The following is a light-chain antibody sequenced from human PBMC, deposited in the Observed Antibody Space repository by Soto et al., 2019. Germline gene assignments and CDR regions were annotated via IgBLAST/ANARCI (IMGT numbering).Light chain of an antibody. CDR3: FSYAGSSTVV. Sequence: QSALTQPASVSGSPGQSITIACTGTSSDVGSYNLVSWYQQHPGKAPKLMIYEVSKRPSGVSNRFPGSKSGNTASLTISGLQAEHEAVYYSFSYAGSSTVVFGGGTKLTVL. J-gene: IGLJ2*01. V-gene: IGLV2-23*02. CDR2: EVS. CDR1: SSDVGSYNL.